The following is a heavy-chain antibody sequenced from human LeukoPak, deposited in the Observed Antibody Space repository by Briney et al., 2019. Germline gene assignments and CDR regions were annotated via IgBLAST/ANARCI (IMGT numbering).Heavy chain of an antibody. D-gene: IGHD3-22*01. CDR1: GFIFCFRV. CDR2: ISFAGST. Sequence: SGGSLRHLCGACGFIFCFRVMIWVRPPTGKAVVGVSGISFAGSTYYADSVKGRFTISRDNSKNTLYLQLNSLRAEDTAIYYCAKSYYYDSRASYYFDSWGQGTLVTVSS. CDR3: AKSYYYDSRASYYFDS. J-gene: IGHJ4*02. V-gene: IGHV3-23*01.